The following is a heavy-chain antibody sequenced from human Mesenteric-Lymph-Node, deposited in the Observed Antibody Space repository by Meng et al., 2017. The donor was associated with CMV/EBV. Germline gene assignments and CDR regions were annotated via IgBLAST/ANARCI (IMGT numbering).Heavy chain of an antibody. Sequence: VQLQQWGAGLLKPSETLSLTCAVYGGSFSGYYWSWIRQPPGKGLERIGEINHSGSTNYNPSLKSRVTISVDTSKNQFSLKLSSVTAADTAVYYCARHQRWLKSEGGFNYWGQGTLVTVSS. CDR3: ARHQRWLKSEGGFNY. CDR2: INHSGST. D-gene: IGHD4-23*01. V-gene: IGHV4-34*01. CDR1: GGSFSGYY. J-gene: IGHJ4*02.